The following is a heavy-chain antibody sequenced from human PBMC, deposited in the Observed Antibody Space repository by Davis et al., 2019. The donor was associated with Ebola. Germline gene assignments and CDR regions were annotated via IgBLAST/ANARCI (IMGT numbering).Heavy chain of an antibody. V-gene: IGHV4-59*01. J-gene: IGHJ4*02. D-gene: IGHD3-10*01. CDR1: GDSMSPYY. CDR2: VYYTGNT. Sequence: PSETLSLTCDVLGDSMSPYYWNWIRQSPGKGLEYIGYVYYTGNTNYNPSLRCRVSISVDRSRSQFSLKLPSVTAADTAVYYCARMRCSLESCYKLYFDFWGQGALVTVSS. CDR3: ARMRCSLESCYKLYFDF.